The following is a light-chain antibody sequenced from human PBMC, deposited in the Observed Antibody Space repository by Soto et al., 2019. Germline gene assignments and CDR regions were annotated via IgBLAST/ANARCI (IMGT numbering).Light chain of an antibody. J-gene: IGKJ2*01. CDR1: QSLLDTNGKTY. CDR3: MENIQHPYI. CDR2: ELS. Sequence: DIVMTQTPLSLSVTPGQPASISCKSSQSLLDTNGKTYLSWYLKKPGQPPQPLIYELSKRCSGVPDRFSASGSGTDFTLNISRVVAADVGVLYCMENIQHPYIVGQGTKLEIK. V-gene: IGKV2D-29*01.